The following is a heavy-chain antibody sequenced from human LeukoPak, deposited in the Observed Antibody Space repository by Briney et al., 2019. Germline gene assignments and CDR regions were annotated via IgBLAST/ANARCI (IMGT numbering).Heavy chain of an antibody. D-gene: IGHD4-11*01. CDR1: GASIINSY. Sequence: PSETLSLTCTVSGASIINSYGSWIRQSPGKGRGGIGYVYFSGSTTYNPSRKGRLIMSADTSMNQFSLEVNSLTAADTAVYYCARYSRNNDYMLDYWGQGILVTVSS. CDR3: ARYSRNNDYMLDY. J-gene: IGHJ4*02. CDR2: VYFSGST. V-gene: IGHV4-59*01.